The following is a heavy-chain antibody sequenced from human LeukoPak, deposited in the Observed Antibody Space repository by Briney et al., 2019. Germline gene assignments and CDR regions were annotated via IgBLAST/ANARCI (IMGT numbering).Heavy chain of an antibody. CDR3: ASLVGYSSGWYDQYYFDY. CDR2: IYYSGST. D-gene: IGHD6-19*01. V-gene: IGHV4-39*01. J-gene: IGHJ4*02. CDR1: GGSISSSSDY. Sequence: SETLSLTCTVSGGSISSSSDYWGWIRQPPGKGLEWIGSIYYSGSTYYNPFLKSRVTISVDTSKNQFSLKLSSVTAADTAVYYCASLVGYSSGWYDQYYFDYWGQGTLVTVSS.